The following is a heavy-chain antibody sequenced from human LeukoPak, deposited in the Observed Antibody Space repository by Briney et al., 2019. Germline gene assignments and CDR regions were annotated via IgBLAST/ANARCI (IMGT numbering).Heavy chain of an antibody. CDR1: GGSFCGYY. V-gene: IGHV4-34*01. J-gene: IGHJ4*02. CDR3: AKVGYGDYEPDY. CDR2: INHSGST. D-gene: IGHD4-17*01. Sequence: KPSETLSLTCAVYGGSFCGYYWSWIRQPPGKGLEWIGEINHSGSTNYNPSLKSRVTISVDTSKNQFSLKLSSVTAADTAVYYCAKVGYGDYEPDYWGQGTLVTVSS.